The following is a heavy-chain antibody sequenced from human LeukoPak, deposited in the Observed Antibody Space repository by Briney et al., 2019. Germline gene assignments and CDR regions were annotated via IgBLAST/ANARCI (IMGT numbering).Heavy chain of an antibody. D-gene: IGHD5-12*01. CDR3: ARDRGMATAAFDI. J-gene: IGHJ3*02. V-gene: IGHV4-30-2*01. Sequence: SQTLSLTCAVSGGSISSGGYSWSWIRQPPGKGLEWIGYIYHSGSTYYNPSLKSRVTISVDRSKNQFSLKLSSVIAADTAVYYCARDRGMATAAFDIWGQGTMVTVSS. CDR1: GGSISSGGYS. CDR2: IYHSGST.